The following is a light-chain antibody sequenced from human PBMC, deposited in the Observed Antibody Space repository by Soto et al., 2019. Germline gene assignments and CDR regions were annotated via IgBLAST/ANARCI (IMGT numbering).Light chain of an antibody. Sequence: AIQLTQSPSSLSASVGDRVTITCRASQGISSFLAWYQQKPGRAPKLLIYGASSLQSGVPSRFSGSGSGTDFTLTISSLQPEDFATYYCQQHNSFPIAFGPGTKVEIQ. CDR1: QGISSF. CDR2: GAS. J-gene: IGKJ3*01. CDR3: QQHNSFPIA. V-gene: IGKV1-13*02.